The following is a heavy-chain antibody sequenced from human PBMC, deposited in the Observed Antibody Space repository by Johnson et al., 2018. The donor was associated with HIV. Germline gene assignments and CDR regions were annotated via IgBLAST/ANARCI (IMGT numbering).Heavy chain of an antibody. D-gene: IGHD2-2*01. V-gene: IGHV3-23*04. CDR1: GFTFSSYA. J-gene: IGHJ3*02. Sequence: VQLVESGGGLVQPGGSLRLSCAASGFTFSSYALSWVRQAPGKGLQWVSAISGSGDSTYYADSVRGRFTISRDISRNTLYLQMDSLSPDDTALYYCARGRKDIEVADGLDNDAFDMWGQGTLVTVSS. CDR2: ISGSGDST. CDR3: ARGRKDIEVADGLDNDAFDM.